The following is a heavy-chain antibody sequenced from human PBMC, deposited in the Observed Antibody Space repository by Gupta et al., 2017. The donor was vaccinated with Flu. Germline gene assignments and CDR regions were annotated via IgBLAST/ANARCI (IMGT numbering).Heavy chain of an antibody. Sequence: GYVKGRFTVSRDNDKNSLYLQMKSLRADDTAIYYCSREIIAEDSSNWDVDSWGQGTLVTVSS. CDR3: SREIIAEDSSNWDVDS. J-gene: IGHJ4*02. V-gene: IGHV3-48*01. D-gene: IGHD6-13*01.